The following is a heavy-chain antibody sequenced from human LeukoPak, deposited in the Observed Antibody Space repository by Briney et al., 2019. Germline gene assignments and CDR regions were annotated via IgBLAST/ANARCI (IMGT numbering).Heavy chain of an antibody. CDR2: INPNSGGT. D-gene: IGHD2/OR15-2a*01. Sequence: ASVKVSCKASGYTFSGYYIHWVRQAPGQGLEWMGWINPNSGGTNYAQKFQGRVTMTRDTSISTVYMEMSRLRYDDTAVYYCARALLWQDYWGQGTLVTVSS. CDR3: ARALLWQDY. V-gene: IGHV1-2*02. J-gene: IGHJ4*02. CDR1: GYTFSGYY.